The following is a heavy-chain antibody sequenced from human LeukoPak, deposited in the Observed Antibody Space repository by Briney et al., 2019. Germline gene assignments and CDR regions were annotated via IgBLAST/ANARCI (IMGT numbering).Heavy chain of an antibody. J-gene: IGHJ6*02. D-gene: IGHD3-3*01. V-gene: IGHV3-23*01. CDR1: GFTFSSYA. CDR3: AKRGRSGYLEGYYYGMDV. CDR2: ISGSGGST. Sequence: GGSLRLSCAASGFTFSSYAMSWVRQAPGKGLEWVSAISGSGGSTYYADSVKGRFTISRDNSKNTLYLQMNSLRAEDTAVYYCAKRGRSGYLEGYYYGMDVWGQGTTVTVSS.